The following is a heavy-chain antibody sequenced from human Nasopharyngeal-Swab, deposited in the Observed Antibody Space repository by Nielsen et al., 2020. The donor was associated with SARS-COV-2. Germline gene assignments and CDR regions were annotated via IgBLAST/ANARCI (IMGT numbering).Heavy chain of an antibody. CDR3: ARNDYGDRDFDY. CDR2: IYWDDDK. V-gene: IGHV2-5*05. Sequence: PGKALEWLALIYWDDDKRYGPSLKSRLTITKDTSKNQVVLTMTNMDPVGTATYYCARNDYGDRDFDYWGQGTLVTVSS. J-gene: IGHJ4*02. D-gene: IGHD4-17*01.